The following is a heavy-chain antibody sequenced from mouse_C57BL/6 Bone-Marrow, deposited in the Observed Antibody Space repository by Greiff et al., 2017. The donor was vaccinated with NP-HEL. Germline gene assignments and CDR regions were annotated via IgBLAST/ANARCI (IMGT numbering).Heavy chain of an antibody. CDR3: ARSGYGSWFAY. V-gene: IGHV1-81*01. CDR2: IYPRSGNT. CDR1: GYTFTSYG. J-gene: IGHJ3*01. Sequence: VNLVESGAELARPGASVKLSCKASGYTFTSYGISWVKQRTGQGLEWIGEIYPRSGNTYYNEKFKGKATLTADKSSSTAYMELRSLTSEDSAVYFCARSGYGSWFAYWGQGTLVTVSA. D-gene: IGHD2-10*02.